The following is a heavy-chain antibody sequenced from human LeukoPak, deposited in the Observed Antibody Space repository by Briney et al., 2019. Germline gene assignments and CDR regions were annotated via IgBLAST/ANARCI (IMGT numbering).Heavy chain of an antibody. CDR3: ARTPADYVWGSYRYWYFDY. CDR1: GFTVSSNY. CDR2: IYSGGST. V-gene: IGHV3-53*01. Sequence: GGSLRLSCVASGFTVSSNYMSWVRQAPGKGLEWVSVIYSGGSTYYADSVKGRFTISRDNSKNTLYLQMNSLRAEDTAVYYCARTPADYVWGSYRYWYFDYWGQGTLVTVSS. D-gene: IGHD3-16*02. J-gene: IGHJ4*02.